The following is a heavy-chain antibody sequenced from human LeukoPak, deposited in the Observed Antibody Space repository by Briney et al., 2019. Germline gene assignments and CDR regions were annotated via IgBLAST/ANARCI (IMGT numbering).Heavy chain of an antibody. V-gene: IGHV3-30*02. J-gene: IGHJ3*02. Sequence: GGSLRLSCAASGFTFSSYGMHWVRQAPGKGLEWVAFIHYVGSNQYYADSVKGRFTISRDNSKNTLSLQMNSLRAEDTAVYYCAKDHGGAVAGTRDAFDIWGQGTMVTVSS. CDR1: GFTFSSYG. CDR3: AKDHGGAVAGTRDAFDI. D-gene: IGHD6-19*01. CDR2: IHYVGSNQ.